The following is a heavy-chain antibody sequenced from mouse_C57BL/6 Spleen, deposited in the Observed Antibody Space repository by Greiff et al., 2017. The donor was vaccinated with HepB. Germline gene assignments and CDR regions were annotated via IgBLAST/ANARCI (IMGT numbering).Heavy chain of an antibody. CDR1: GYTFTSYW. CDR3: ARPLGRRYYFDY. V-gene: IGHV1-59*01. Sequence: VQLQQPGAELVRPGTSVKLSCKASGYTFTSYWMHWVKQRPGQGLEWIGVIDPSDSYTNYNQKFKGKATLTVDISSSTAYMQLSSLTSEDSAVYYCARPLGRRYYFDYWGQGTTLTVSS. D-gene: IGHD4-1*01. J-gene: IGHJ2*01. CDR2: IDPSDSYT.